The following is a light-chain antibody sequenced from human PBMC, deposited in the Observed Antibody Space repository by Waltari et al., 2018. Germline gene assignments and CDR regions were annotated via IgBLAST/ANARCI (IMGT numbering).Light chain of an antibody. V-gene: IGKV3-20*01. Sequence: VLTQSPGTLSLSPGERATLSCRASQRLTKNYLAWYQQKPGQAPRLLIYGASSRAAGIPDRFSGSGSGTDFTLTISRLEPEDFAVYYCQQYGSSVMYTFGQGTKVEIK. CDR3: QQYGSSVMYT. CDR1: QRLTKNY. CDR2: GAS. J-gene: IGKJ2*01.